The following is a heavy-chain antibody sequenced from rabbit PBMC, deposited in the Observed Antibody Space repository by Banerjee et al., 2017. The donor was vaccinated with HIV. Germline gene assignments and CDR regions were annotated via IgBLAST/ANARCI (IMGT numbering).Heavy chain of an antibody. CDR2: SYAGSSGNT. CDR3: ARDAGSGDYIDVYFDL. V-gene: IGHV1S45*01. D-gene: IGHD8-1*01. Sequence: LEESGGGLVQPEGSLALTCKASGFDFSSSYWICWVRQAPGKGLEWIACSYAGSSGNTYSAIWVKGRFTISKTSSTTVTLQVTSLTVADTATYFCARDAGSGDYIDVYFDLWGPGTLVTVS. J-gene: IGHJ4*01. CDR1: GFDFSSSYW.